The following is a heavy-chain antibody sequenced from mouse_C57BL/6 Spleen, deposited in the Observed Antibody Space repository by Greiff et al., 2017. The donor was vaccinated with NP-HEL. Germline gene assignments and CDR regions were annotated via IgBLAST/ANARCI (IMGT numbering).Heavy chain of an antibody. CDR3: ARRLYPSYAMDY. CDR2: IDPSDSET. Sequence: QVQLQQPGAELVRPGSSVKLSCKASGYTFTSYWMHWVKQRPIQGLEWIGNIDPSDSETHYNQKFKDKATLTVDKSSSTAYMQLSSLTSEDSAVYYCARRLYPSYAMDYWGQGTSVTVSS. CDR1: GYTFTSYW. D-gene: IGHD2-3*01. V-gene: IGHV1-52*01. J-gene: IGHJ4*01.